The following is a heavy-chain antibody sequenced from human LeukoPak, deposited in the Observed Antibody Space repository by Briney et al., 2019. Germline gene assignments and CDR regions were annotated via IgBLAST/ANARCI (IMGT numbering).Heavy chain of an antibody. Sequence: ASVKVSCKASGYTFTDYYIHWVRQAPGQGLEWMGWINPNSGGTNYAQKFQDRVTMTRDTSINTAYMELSGLRSDDTAVYYCARAGSGSGWYFDYWGQGTLVTVSS. CDR3: ARAGSGSGWYFDY. V-gene: IGHV1-2*02. CDR1: GYTFTDYY. CDR2: INPNSGGT. D-gene: IGHD6-19*01. J-gene: IGHJ4*02.